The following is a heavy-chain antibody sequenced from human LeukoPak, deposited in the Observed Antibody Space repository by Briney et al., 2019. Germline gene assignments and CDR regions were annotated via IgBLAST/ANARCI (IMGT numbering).Heavy chain of an antibody. CDR1: GGSISSYY. V-gene: IGHV4-59*01. CDR3: ARARDYYDIDY. D-gene: IGHD3-22*01. J-gene: IGHJ4*02. CDR2: IYYSGST. Sequence: SETLSLTCTVSGGSISSYYWSWIRQPPGKGLEWIGYIYYSGSTNYNPSLKSRVTISVDTSKNQFSLKLSSMTAADTAVYYCARARDYYDIDYWGQGTLVTVSS.